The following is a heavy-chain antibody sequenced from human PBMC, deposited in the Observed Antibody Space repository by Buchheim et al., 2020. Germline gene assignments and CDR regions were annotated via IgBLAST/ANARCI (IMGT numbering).Heavy chain of an antibody. CDR2: IYYSGST. Sequence: QVQLQESGPGLVKPSETLFLTCTVSGGSVSSGSYYWSWIRQPPGKGLEWIGYIYYSGSTNYNPSLKSRVTISVDTSKNQFSLKLSSVTAADTAVYYCARNNYYDSSGYYIDYWGQGTL. CDR3: ARNNYYDSSGYYIDY. D-gene: IGHD3-22*01. J-gene: IGHJ4*02. CDR1: GGSVSSGSYY. V-gene: IGHV4-61*01.